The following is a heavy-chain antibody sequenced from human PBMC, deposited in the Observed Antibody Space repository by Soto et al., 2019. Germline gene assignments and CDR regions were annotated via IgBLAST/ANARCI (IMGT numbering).Heavy chain of an antibody. D-gene: IGHD1-26*01. CDR1: GYTFTGYY. Sequence: ASVKVSCKASGYTFTGYYMHWVRQAPGQGLEWMGWINPNSGSTNYAQKLQGRVTMTRDTSTSTAYMELSSLRSDDTAVYYCARDRVGATTSYYYYYGMDVWGQGTTVTVSS. J-gene: IGHJ6*02. CDR3: ARDRVGATTSYYYYYGMDV. CDR2: INPNSGST. V-gene: IGHV1-2*02.